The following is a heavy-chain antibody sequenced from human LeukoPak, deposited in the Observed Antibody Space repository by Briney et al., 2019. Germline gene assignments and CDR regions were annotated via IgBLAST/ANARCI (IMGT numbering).Heavy chain of an antibody. J-gene: IGHJ4*02. D-gene: IGHD6-13*01. V-gene: IGHV3-30*04. CDR3: AKDKVIAAAGTVGDY. CDR2: ISYDESRK. Sequence: GGSLRLSCTGSGLTFSNYAMHWGRQAPGKGLEWVAVISYDESRKDYTDSVKGRFTISRDNPKNTLYLQMNSLRAEDTAVYYCAKDKVIAAAGTVGDYWGQGTLVTVSS. CDR1: GLTFSNYA.